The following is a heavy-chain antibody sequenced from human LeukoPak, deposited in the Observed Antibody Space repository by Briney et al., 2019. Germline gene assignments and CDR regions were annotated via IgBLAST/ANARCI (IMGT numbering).Heavy chain of an antibody. J-gene: IGHJ4*02. CDR2: IYHSGST. Sequence: SETLSLTCAVSGGSISSSDWWSWVRQPPGKGLEWIGEIYHSGSTNYSPSLKSRVTLSVDKSKNQFSLKLSSVTAADTAVYYCARVDGSPDYWGQGTLVTVSS. V-gene: IGHV4-4*02. CDR1: GGSISSSDW. CDR3: ARVDGSPDY. D-gene: IGHD2-15*01.